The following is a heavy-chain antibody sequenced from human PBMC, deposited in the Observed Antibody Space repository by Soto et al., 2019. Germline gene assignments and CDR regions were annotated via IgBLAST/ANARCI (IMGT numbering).Heavy chain of an antibody. D-gene: IGHD2-15*01. J-gene: IGHJ6*02. Sequence: GGSLRLSCAASGFTFSSYWMSWVRQAPGKGLEWVANIKQDGSEKYYVDSVKGRFTISRDNAKNSLYLQMNSRRAEDTALYYFASFSFFSGVSQPPPHYTYPVRAVWGQGPTVPVS. CDR3: ASFSFFSGVSQPPPHYTYPVRAV. CDR1: GFTFSSYW. CDR2: IKQDGSEK. V-gene: IGHV3-7*02.